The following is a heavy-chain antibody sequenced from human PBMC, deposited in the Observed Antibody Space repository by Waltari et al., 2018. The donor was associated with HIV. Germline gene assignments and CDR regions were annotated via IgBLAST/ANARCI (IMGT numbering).Heavy chain of an antibody. V-gene: IGHV1-2*06. CDR1: GDRFSNYF. CDR2: LNPDTGDT. CDR3: ARGEDVSLTHLPPGFRLGF. D-gene: IGHD3-16*01. J-gene: IGHJ4*02. Sequence: QTLLVQSESEVRAPGASVVLSCKASGDRFSNYFLYWLRQAPGQGLECRGRLNPDTGDTTYSRPFRTRVTMTGDTSAASTYLEMTRLTAADTATYFCARGEDVSLTHLPPGFRLGFWGKGSLVSVSS.